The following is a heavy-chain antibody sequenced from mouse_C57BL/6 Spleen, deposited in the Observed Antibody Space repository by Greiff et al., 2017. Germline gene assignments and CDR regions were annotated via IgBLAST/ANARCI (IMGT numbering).Heavy chain of an antibody. CDR1: GYTFTSYW. CDR3: APRYFDV. CDR2: IDPSDSYT. Sequence: QVQLKQPGAELVKPGASVKLSCKASGYTFTSYWMQWVKQRPGQGLEWIGEIDPSDSYTNYNQKFKGKATLTVDTSSSTAYMQLSSLTSEDSAVYYCAPRYFDVWGTGTTVTVSS. J-gene: IGHJ1*03. V-gene: IGHV1-50*01.